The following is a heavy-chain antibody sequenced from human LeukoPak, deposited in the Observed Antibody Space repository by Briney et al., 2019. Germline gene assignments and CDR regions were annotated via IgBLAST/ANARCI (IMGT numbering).Heavy chain of an antibody. V-gene: IGHV3-53*01. CDR1: GFTVSSNY. D-gene: IGHD6-19*01. CDR3: ARVYKWLVLTFYYYYMDV. CDR2: IYSGGST. J-gene: IGHJ6*03. Sequence: GGSLRLSCAAAGFTVSSNYMSWVRQAPGKGLEWVSVIYSGGSTYYADSVKGRFTISRDNSKNTLYLQMNSLRAEDTAVYYCARVYKWLVLTFYYYYMDVWGRGTTVTVSS.